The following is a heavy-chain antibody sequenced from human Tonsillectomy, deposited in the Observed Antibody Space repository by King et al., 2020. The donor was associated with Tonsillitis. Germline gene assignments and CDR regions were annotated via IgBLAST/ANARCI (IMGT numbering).Heavy chain of an antibody. Sequence: VQLVESGGGVVQPGRSLRLSCAASGFTFSSYTMHWVRQAPGKGLEWVAVISYDGNNKYYADSVKGRFTISRDNSKNTLYLQMNSLRAEDTAVYYCARVPIVVVTAIYFDYWGQGTLVTVSS. J-gene: IGHJ4*02. CDR2: ISYDGNNK. V-gene: IGHV3-30*04. CDR1: GFTFSSYT. CDR3: ARVPIVVVTAIYFDY. D-gene: IGHD2-21*02.